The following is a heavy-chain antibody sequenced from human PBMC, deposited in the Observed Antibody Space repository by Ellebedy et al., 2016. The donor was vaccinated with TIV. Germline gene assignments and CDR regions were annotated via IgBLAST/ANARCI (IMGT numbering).Heavy chain of an antibody. CDR2: IWYDGSNK. CDR1: GFTFSYYG. CDR3: ARVRSVYYYMDV. V-gene: IGHV3-33*01. Sequence: GESLKISCVASGFTFSYYGMHWVRQAPGKGLEWVAVIWYDGSNKYYADSMKGRFTISRDNSNNTLYLQMNSLRAEDTAVYYCARVRSVYYYMDVWGKGTTVTVSS. J-gene: IGHJ6*03. D-gene: IGHD2-8*01.